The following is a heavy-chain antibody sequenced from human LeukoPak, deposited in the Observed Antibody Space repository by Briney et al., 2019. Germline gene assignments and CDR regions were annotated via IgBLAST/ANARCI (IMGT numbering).Heavy chain of an antibody. D-gene: IGHD4-17*01. CDR3: AKRDRTVTHAFDI. Sequence: GGSLRLSCAASGFTFSNAWMSWVRQAPGKGLEWVGRIKSKSVGGTTDYADSVKGRFTISRDNSENTLYLQMNSLRAEDTAVYYCAKRDRTVTHAFDIWGQGTMVTVSS. J-gene: IGHJ3*02. V-gene: IGHV3-15*01. CDR1: GFTFSNAW. CDR2: IKSKSVGGTT.